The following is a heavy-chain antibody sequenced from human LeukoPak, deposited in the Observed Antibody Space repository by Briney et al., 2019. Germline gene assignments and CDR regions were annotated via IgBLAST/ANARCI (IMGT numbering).Heavy chain of an antibody. Sequence: SETLSLTCTVSGGSISSYFWSWIRQPAGKGLEWIGRIYTGGSTNYNPSLKSRLTMSVDTSKNQFSLNLTSVTAADTAVYYCAGEEVVPAAQRGLDVWGQGTTVTVSS. CDR1: GGSISSYF. CDR3: AGEEVVPAAQRGLDV. V-gene: IGHV4-4*07. D-gene: IGHD2-2*01. CDR2: IYTGGST. J-gene: IGHJ6*02.